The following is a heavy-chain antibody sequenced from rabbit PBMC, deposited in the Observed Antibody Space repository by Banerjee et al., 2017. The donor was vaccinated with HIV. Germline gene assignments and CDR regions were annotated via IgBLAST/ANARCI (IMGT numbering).Heavy chain of an antibody. CDR1: GFSLSGSYC. J-gene: IGHJ3*01. V-gene: IGHV1S40*01. Sequence: QSLEESGGGLVQPEGSLTLTYTASGFSLSGSYCMCWVRQAPGKGLEWIACIYTDGSGSTYYASWAKGRFTISKTSSTTVTLQMTSLTAADTATYFCAREDIVGGDWAIKLWGQGTLVTVS. D-gene: IGHD4-1*01. CDR3: AREDIVGGDWAIKL. CDR2: IYTDGSGST.